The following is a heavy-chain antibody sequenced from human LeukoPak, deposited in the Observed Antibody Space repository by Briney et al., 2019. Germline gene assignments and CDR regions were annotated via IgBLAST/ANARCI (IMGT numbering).Heavy chain of an antibody. J-gene: IGHJ4*02. Sequence: ASVKVSCKASGYTFTSYGSSGVRQAPGQGLEWMGWISAYNGNTNYAQKLQGRVTMTTDTSTSTAYMELRSLRSDDTAVYYCASWLYYYDSSGYSYYFDYWGQGTLVTVSS. CDR1: GYTFTSYG. CDR2: ISAYNGNT. CDR3: ASWLYYYDSSGYSYYFDY. V-gene: IGHV1-18*01. D-gene: IGHD3-22*01.